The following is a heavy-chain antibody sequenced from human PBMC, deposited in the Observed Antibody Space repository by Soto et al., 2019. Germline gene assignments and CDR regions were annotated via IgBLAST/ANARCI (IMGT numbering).Heavy chain of an antibody. J-gene: IGHJ4*02. Sequence: GGSLRLSCAASGFTFSSYAMSWVRQAPGKGLEWVSAISGSGGSTYYADSVKGRFTISRDNSKNSLYLQMNSLRAEDTAVYDCAKDRIAASYSSGWCGILDYWGQGTLVTVSS. D-gene: IGHD6-19*01. V-gene: IGHV3-23*01. CDR2: ISGSGGST. CDR1: GFTFSSYA. CDR3: AKDRIAASYSSGWCGILDY.